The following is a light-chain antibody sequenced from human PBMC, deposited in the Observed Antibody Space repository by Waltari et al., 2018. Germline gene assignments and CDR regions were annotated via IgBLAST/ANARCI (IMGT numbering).Light chain of an antibody. V-gene: IGLV2-14*03. J-gene: IGLJ1*01. CDR1: NSDVGGYNF. Sequence: QSALTQPASVSGSPGPSITLPCTGTNSDVGGYNFVSWYQQHPGKAPKPMIYDVSDRPSGVSNRFSGSKSGNTASLTISGLQAEDEADYYCSSYTSSKTLVFGTGTKVTVL. CDR3: SSYTSSKTLV. CDR2: DVS.